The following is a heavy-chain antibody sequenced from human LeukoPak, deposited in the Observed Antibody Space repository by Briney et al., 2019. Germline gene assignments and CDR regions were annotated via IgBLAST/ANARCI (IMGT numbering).Heavy chain of an antibody. CDR2: INHGGST. D-gene: IGHD2-2*01. V-gene: IGHV4-34*01. Sequence: SETLSLTCAVYGGSFSDYYCSWIRQPPGKGLEWIGEINHGGSTNYNPSLKSRVTIPVDTSKNQFSLKLSSVTAADTAMYYCAYSSNYQQQWGQGTLVTVSS. J-gene: IGHJ1*01. CDR1: GGSFSDYY. CDR3: AYSSNYQQQ.